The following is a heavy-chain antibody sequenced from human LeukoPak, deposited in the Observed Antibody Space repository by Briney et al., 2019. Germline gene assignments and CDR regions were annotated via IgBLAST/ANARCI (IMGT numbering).Heavy chain of an antibody. V-gene: IGHV3-7*03. Sequence: PGGSLRLSCAASGFTFSSYWMNWARQAPGKGLEWVASINHNGNVNYYVDSVKGRFTISRDNAKNSPYLQMSNLRAEDTAVYFCARGGGLDVWDQGATVTVSS. D-gene: IGHD3-16*01. CDR3: ARGGGLDV. CDR2: INHNGNVN. CDR1: GFTFSSYW. J-gene: IGHJ6*02.